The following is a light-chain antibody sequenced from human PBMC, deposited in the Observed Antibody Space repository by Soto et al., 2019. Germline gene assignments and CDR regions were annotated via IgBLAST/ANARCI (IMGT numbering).Light chain of an antibody. J-gene: IGLJ2*01. CDR1: SSDVGGYNY. Sequence: QSALTQPASVSGSPGQSITISCTGTSSDVGGYNYVSWFQQHPGKAPKLMIYDVSNRPSGVSNRFSGSKSGNTASLTISRLKAQDEDDAYCISYTGSSTLMVFGGGTKLTVL. CDR3: ISYTGSSTLMV. CDR2: DVS. V-gene: IGLV2-14*01.